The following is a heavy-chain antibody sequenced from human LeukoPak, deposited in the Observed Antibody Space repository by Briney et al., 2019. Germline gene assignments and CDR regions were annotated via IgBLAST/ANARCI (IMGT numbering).Heavy chain of an antibody. Sequence: ASVKVSCKASGYTFTSYGISWVRQAPGQGLEWMGWICAYNGNTNYAQRLQGRVTMTTDTSTSTAYMELRSLRSDDTAVYYCAREHCSSTSCSENWFDPWGQGTLVTVPS. CDR3: AREHCSSTSCSENWFDP. J-gene: IGHJ5*02. CDR1: GYTFTSYG. D-gene: IGHD2-2*01. CDR2: ICAYNGNT. V-gene: IGHV1-18*01.